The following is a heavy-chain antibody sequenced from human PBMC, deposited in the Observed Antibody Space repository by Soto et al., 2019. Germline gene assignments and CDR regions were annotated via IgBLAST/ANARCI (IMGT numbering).Heavy chain of an antibody. J-gene: IGHJ3*02. V-gene: IGHV3-33*01. Sequence: ESGGGVVQPGRSLRLSCAASGFTFSSYGMHWVRQAPGKGLEWVAVIWYDGSNKYYADSVKGRFTISRDNSKNTLYLQMNSLRAEDTAVYYCARVDCSGGSCYRSDAFDIWGQGTMVTVSS. D-gene: IGHD2-15*01. CDR2: IWYDGSNK. CDR1: GFTFSSYG. CDR3: ARVDCSGGSCYRSDAFDI.